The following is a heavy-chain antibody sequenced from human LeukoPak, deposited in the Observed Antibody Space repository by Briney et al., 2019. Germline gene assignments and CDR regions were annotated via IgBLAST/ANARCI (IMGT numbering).Heavy chain of an antibody. J-gene: IGHJ3*02. CDR1: GYTLTELS. CDR3: ARHSSPSDAFNI. CDR2: MSPNSGKT. D-gene: IGHD6-6*01. Sequence: ASVKVSGKVSGYTLTELSMHWVRQAPGQGLEWMGYMSPNSGKTDFAQKFQGRVTITRNTSISTAYMELSSLKSEDTAVYYCARHSSPSDAFNIWGQGTMVTVSS. V-gene: IGHV1-8*03.